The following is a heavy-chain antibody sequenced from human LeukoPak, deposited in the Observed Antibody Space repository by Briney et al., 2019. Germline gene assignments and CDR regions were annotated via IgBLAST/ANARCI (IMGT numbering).Heavy chain of an antibody. CDR2: IYYSGST. CDR3: ARHSSYGHFDY. Sequence: PSETLSLTCTVSGDSISSYYWSWIRQPPGKGLEWIGYIYYSGSTNYNPSLKSRVTISVDTSKNQFSLKLTSVTAADTAVYYCARHSSYGHFDYWGQGTLVTVSS. J-gene: IGHJ4*02. V-gene: IGHV4-59*08. D-gene: IGHD3-10*01. CDR1: GDSISSYY.